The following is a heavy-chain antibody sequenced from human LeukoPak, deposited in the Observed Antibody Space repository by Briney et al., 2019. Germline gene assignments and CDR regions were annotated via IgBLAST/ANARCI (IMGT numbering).Heavy chain of an antibody. CDR3: ARGVEMATPDYYGMDV. CDR2: ISSSSSTI. Sequence: GGSLRLSCVASGFTFSNYAMNWVRQAPGKGLEWVSYISSSSSTIYYADSVKGRFTISRDNAKNSLYPQMNSLRAEDTAVYYCARGVEMATPDYYGMDVWGQGTTVTVSS. D-gene: IGHD5-24*01. J-gene: IGHJ6*02. CDR1: GFTFSNYA. V-gene: IGHV3-48*04.